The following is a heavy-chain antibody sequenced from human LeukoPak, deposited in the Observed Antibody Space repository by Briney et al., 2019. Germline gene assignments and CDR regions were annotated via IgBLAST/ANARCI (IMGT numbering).Heavy chain of an antibody. CDR3: ARRVRAVAADY. CDR2: INHSGST. Sequence: SETLSLTCAVYGWSFSGYYWSWLRQPPGTGLEWIGEINHSGSTNYNPSLKSRVTISVDTSKNQFSLKLSSVTAADTAVYYCARRVRAVAADYWGQGTLVTVSS. D-gene: IGHD6-19*01. V-gene: IGHV4-34*01. CDR1: GWSFSGYY. J-gene: IGHJ4*02.